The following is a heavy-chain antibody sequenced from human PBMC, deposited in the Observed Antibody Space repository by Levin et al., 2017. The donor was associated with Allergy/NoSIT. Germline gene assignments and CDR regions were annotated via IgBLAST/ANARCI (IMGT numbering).Heavy chain of an antibody. D-gene: IGHD3-22*01. Sequence: GGSLRLSCQGSGYSFTSYWIGWVRQMPGKGLEWMGIIYPGDSETRYSPSFQGQVTISADKSISTAYLQWTSLKASDTAMYYCARLPYYYDSSAGAFHIWGQGTMVTVSS. CDR2: IYPGDSET. CDR3: ARLPYYYDSSAGAFHI. J-gene: IGHJ3*02. CDR1: GYSFTSYW. V-gene: IGHV5-51*01.